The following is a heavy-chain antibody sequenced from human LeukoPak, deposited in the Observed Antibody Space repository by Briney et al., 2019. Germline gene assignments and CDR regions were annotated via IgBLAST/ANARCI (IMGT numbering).Heavy chain of an antibody. CDR2: IIPIFGTA. V-gene: IGHV1-69*01. J-gene: IGHJ1*01. CDR3: ARGKPLLSPGYSSGWYPKEYFQH. D-gene: IGHD6-19*01. Sequence: GASVKVSCKASGGTFSSYAISWVRQAPGQGLEWMGGIIPIFGTANYAQKFQGRVTITADESTSTAYMELSSLRSEDTAVYYCARGKPLLSPGYSSGWYPKEYFQHWGQGTLVTVSS. CDR1: GGTFSSYA.